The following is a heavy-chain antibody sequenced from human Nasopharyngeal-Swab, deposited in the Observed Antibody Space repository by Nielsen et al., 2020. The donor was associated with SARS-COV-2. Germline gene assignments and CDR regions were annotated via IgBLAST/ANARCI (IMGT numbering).Heavy chain of an antibody. CDR3: ARPVDTAMVTLGY. D-gene: IGHD5-18*01. V-gene: IGHV5-10-1*04. Sequence: VRQMPGKGLEWMGRIDPSDSYTNYSPSFQGQVTISADKSISTAYLQWSSLKASDTAMYYCARPVDTAMVTLGYWGQGTLVTVSS. CDR2: IDPSDSYT. J-gene: IGHJ4*02.